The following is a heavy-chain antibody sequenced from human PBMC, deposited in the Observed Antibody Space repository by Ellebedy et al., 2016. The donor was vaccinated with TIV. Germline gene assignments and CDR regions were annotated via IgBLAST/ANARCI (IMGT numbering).Heavy chain of an antibody. CDR3: AKGSSLNSWSPDFDY. D-gene: IGHD6-13*01. J-gene: IGHJ4*02. CDR1: GGSISSSSYY. CDR2: IYYSGST. V-gene: IGHV4-39*01. Sequence: SETLSLTCTVSGGSISSSSYYWGWIRQPPGKGLEWIGSIYYSGSTYYNPSLKSRVPISVDTSKNQFSLKLSSVTAADTAVYYCAKGSSLNSWSPDFDYWGQGTLVTVSS.